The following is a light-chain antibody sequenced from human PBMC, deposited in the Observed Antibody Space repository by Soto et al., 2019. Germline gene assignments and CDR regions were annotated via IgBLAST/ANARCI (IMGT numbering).Light chain of an antibody. CDR1: QSISSY. V-gene: IGKV1-5*01. CDR2: AAS. Sequence: DIQMTQSPSTLSASLGDRVTITCLAGQSISSYLDWYQQKPGKAPKFLIYAASTMESGVPSRFSGSGSGTDFTLTISSLQPDDFAMYYCQQYNIYSWTFGQGTKVDIK. CDR3: QQYNIYSWT. J-gene: IGKJ1*01.